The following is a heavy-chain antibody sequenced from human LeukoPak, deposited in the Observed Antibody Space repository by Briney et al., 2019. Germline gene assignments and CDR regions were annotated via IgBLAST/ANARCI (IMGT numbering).Heavy chain of an antibody. CDR2: INPKSGGT. CDR3: ASVASPWGATQRCDY. D-gene: IGHD1-26*01. J-gene: IGHJ4*02. V-gene: IGHV1-2*02. CDR1: GHIFTDYH. Sequence: ASVKVSCKASGHIFTDYHMHWVRQAPGQGLEWMGWINPKSGGTNFAQKFQGRFTMTRDTSISTVYMELSRLRSDDTAVYYCASVASPWGATQRCDYWGQGTLVTVSS.